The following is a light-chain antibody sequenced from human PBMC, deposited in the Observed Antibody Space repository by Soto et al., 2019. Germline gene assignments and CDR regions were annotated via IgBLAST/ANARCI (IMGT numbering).Light chain of an antibody. V-gene: IGLV2-14*01. Sequence: QSALTQPASVSASPGQSITISCTGTSSDVGGHNYVSWYQQHPGKAPKIMIYEVTNRPSGVSNRFSGSKSGNTASLTISVLQAEDEADYYCSSYPSINTRVFGTGTKVTVI. CDR3: SSYPSINTRV. CDR1: SSDVGGHNY. J-gene: IGLJ1*01. CDR2: EVT.